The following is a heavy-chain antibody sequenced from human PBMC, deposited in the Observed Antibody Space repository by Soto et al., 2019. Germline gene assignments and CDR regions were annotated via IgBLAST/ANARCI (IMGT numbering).Heavy chain of an antibody. CDR2: INHSGST. Sequence: QVQLQQWGAGLLKPSETLSLTCAVYGGSFSGYYWSWIRQPPGKGLEWIREINHSGSTNYNPSLKSRVTISVDTSKNQFSLKLSSVTAADTAVYYCARGYSGYDSFDYWGQGTLVTVSS. D-gene: IGHD5-12*01. J-gene: IGHJ4*02. V-gene: IGHV4-34*01. CDR1: GGSFSGYY. CDR3: ARGYSGYDSFDY.